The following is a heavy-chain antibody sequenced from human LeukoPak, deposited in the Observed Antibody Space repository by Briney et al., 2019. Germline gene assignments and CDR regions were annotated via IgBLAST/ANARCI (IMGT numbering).Heavy chain of an antibody. CDR3: ARDWYTRYLDY. V-gene: IGHV3-33*01. J-gene: IGHJ4*02. D-gene: IGHD6-13*01. CDR2: IWYDGSNK. Sequence: GGSLRLSCAASGFTFSNYGMHWVRQAPGKGLEWVAVIWYDGSNKYYADSVKGRFTISRDFSKNTLYLQMNSLRAEDTAVYYCARDWYTRYLDYWGQGTLVIVSS. CDR1: GFTFSNYG.